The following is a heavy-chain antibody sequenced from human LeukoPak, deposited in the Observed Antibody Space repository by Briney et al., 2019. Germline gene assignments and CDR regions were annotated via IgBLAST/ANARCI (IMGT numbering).Heavy chain of an antibody. Sequence: ASVKVSCKASGYTFTIYGISWVRQAPGQGLEWMGWMNPNSGNTGYAQKFQGRVTMTRNTSISTAYMELSSLRSEDTAVYYCARGQSQLRYFDWLGDYYYYYYMDVWGKGTTVTISS. D-gene: IGHD3-9*01. CDR3: ARGQSQLRYFDWLGDYYYYYYMDV. V-gene: IGHV1-8*02. J-gene: IGHJ6*03. CDR1: GYTFTIYG. CDR2: MNPNSGNT.